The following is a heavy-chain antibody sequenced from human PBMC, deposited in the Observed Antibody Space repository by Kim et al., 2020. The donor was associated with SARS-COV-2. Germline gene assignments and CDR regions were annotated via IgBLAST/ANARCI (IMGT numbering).Heavy chain of an antibody. D-gene: IGHD3-22*01. CDR1: GGSISSGDYS. Sequence: SETLSLTCTVSGGSISSGDYSWSWIRQPPGKGLEWIGYIYYSGSTYYNPSLKSRVTISVDTSKNQFSLKLSSVTAADTAVYYCARAAYYYDSSDPTADAFDIWGQGTMVTVSS. CDR3: ARAAYYYDSSDPTADAFDI. J-gene: IGHJ3*02. V-gene: IGHV4-30-4*01. CDR2: IYYSGST.